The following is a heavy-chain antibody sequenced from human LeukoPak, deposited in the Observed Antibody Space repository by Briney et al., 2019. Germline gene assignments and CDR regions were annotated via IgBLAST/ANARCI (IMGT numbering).Heavy chain of an antibody. CDR1: GFTFSSYA. J-gene: IGHJ4*02. D-gene: IGHD2-15*01. Sequence: PGGSLRLSCAASGFTFSSYAMSWVRQAPGKGLEWVSAISGSGGSTYYADSVKGWFTISRDNSKNTLYLQMNSLRAEDTAVYYCAKDQPVVVVAATLHYWGQGTLVTVSS. V-gene: IGHV3-23*01. CDR2: ISGSGGST. CDR3: AKDQPVVVVAATLHY.